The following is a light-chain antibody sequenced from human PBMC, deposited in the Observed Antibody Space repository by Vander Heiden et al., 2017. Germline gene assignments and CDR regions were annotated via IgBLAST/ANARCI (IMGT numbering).Light chain of an antibody. CDR1: QSISSY. J-gene: IGKJ1*01. Sequence: DVPMTQSPSSLSSSVGGTVPITCRTSQSISSYLNWYQQKPGKAPKLLIYAASNVQSGVPSRLSGRGSGTDFTCNINRLQTEDLGTSECQQSERNRGKFGEGTKVEIK. CDR3: QQSERNRGK. CDR2: AAS. V-gene: IGKV1-39*01.